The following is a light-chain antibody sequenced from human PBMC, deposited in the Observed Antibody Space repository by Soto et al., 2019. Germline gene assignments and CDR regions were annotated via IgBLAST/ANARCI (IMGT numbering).Light chain of an antibody. Sequence: QPALTQPASVSGSPGQSITIPCTGTSNDIGGYIYVSWYQHHPGRAPKLIIYEVRNRPSGVSNRFSGSKSDNTASLTISGLQAEDEATYYCSSYTSGDTLAFGGGTKVTVL. J-gene: IGLJ2*01. V-gene: IGLV2-14*01. CDR3: SSYTSGDTLA. CDR2: EVR. CDR1: SNDIGGYIY.